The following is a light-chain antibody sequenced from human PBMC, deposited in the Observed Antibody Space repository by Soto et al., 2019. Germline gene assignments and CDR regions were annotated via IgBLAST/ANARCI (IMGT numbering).Light chain of an antibody. Sequence: DIQMTQSPSSLSASVGGRVTMACRASQAIGNYLNWYQQKPGKAPNLLIFGATTLQSGVPSRFSGSGYGTNFTLIISVLQPEDFAIYYCQQCHATPLTFGQGTRLEIK. CDR1: QAIGNY. V-gene: IGKV1-39*01. J-gene: IGKJ5*01. CDR2: GAT. CDR3: QQCHATPLT.